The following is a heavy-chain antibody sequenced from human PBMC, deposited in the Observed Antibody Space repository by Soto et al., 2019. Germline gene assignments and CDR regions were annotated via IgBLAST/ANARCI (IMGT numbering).Heavy chain of an antibody. Sequence: QVQLVQSGAEVKKPGSSVKVSCKASGGTFSSYAISWVRQAPGQGLEWMGGIIPIFGTANYAQKFQGRVTITADESTSTAYMELSSLRSEDTAVYYCASNILTGCPHLGYYYGMDVWGQGTTVTVSS. J-gene: IGHJ6*02. CDR2: IIPIFGTA. CDR1: GGTFSSYA. CDR3: ASNILTGCPHLGYYYGMDV. V-gene: IGHV1-69*01. D-gene: IGHD3-9*01.